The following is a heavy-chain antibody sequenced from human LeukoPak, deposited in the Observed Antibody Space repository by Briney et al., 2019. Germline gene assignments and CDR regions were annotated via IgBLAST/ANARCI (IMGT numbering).Heavy chain of an antibody. CDR1: GGSISSGDYY. Sequence: PSETLSLTCTVSGGSISSGDYYWSWIRQPPGKGLEWIGYIYYSGSTYYNPSLKSRVTISVDTSKNQFSLKLSSVTAADTAVYYCARVSAYYDFWSGSSTFDYWSQGTLVTVSS. V-gene: IGHV4-30-4*08. D-gene: IGHD3-3*01. CDR3: ARVSAYYDFWSGSSTFDY. CDR2: IYYSGST. J-gene: IGHJ4*02.